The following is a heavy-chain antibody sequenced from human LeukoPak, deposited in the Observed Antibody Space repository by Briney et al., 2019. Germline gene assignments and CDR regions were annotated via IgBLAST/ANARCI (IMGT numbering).Heavy chain of an antibody. CDR3: ARDPGVRGVIIPGASDH. V-gene: IGHV1-69*04. D-gene: IGHD3-10*01. J-gene: IGHJ4*02. CDR2: IIPILGIA. Sequence: GASVKVSCKASGGTFSSYAISWVRQAPGQGLEWMGRIIPILGIANYAQKFQGRVTITADKSTSTAYMELNSLRSEDTAVYFCARDPGVRGVIIPGASDHWGQGTLVTVSS. CDR1: GGTFSSYA.